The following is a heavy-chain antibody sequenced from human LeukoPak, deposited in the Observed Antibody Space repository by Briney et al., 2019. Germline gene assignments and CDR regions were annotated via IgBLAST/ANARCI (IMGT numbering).Heavy chain of an antibody. D-gene: IGHD2-2*01. CDR2: IYYSGST. V-gene: IGHV4-59*01. Sequence: SETLSLTCTVSGGSISSYYWSWIRQPPGKGLEWIGYIYYSGSTNYNPSLKSRVTISVDTSKNQFSLKLSSVTAADTAVYYCARGISSTSCPTDYWGQGTLVTVSS. J-gene: IGHJ4*02. CDR3: ARGISSTSCPTDY. CDR1: GGSISSYY.